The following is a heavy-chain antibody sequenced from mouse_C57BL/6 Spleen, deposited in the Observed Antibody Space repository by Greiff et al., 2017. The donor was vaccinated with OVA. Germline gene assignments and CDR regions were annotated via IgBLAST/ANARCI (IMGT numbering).Heavy chain of an antibody. CDR1: GYTFTSYW. CDR2: INPSNGGT. CDR3: ARSGEILEYYVGAFDH. D-gene: IGHD1-1*01. Sequence: QVQLQQPGTELVKPGASVKLSCKASGYTFTSYWMHWVKQRPGQGLEWIGNINPSNGGTTYHEKFKSKATLTVDKSSITAYMQLSSLTSEDSAVYYCARSGEILEYYVGAFDHWGQGTARTVSS. J-gene: IGHJ2*01. V-gene: IGHV1-53*01.